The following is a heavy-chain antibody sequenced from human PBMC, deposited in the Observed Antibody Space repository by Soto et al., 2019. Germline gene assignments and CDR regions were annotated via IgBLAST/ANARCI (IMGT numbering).Heavy chain of an antibody. CDR1: GYTFTSCD. CDR3: ARGRIAVPTAALGY. V-gene: IGHV1-8*01. CDR2: MNPNSGNT. Sequence: GASVKVSCKSSGYTFTSCDINWVRQATGQGLEWMGWMNPNSGNTGYAQKFQGRVTMTRNTSISTAYMELSSLRSEDTAVYYCARGRIAVPTAALGYWGQGTLVTVSS. J-gene: IGHJ4*02. D-gene: IGHD6-19*01.